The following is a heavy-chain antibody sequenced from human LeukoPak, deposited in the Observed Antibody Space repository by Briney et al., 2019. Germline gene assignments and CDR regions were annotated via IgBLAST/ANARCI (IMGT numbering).Heavy chain of an antibody. CDR2: IYTSGST. D-gene: IGHD3-10*01. Sequence: SETLSLTCTVSGGSISSGSYYWSWIRQPAGKGLEWIGRIYTSGSTNYNPSLKSRVTISVDTSKTAADTAVYYCARAGRDSGTYYTFFDYWGQGTPVTVSS. V-gene: IGHV4-61*02. J-gene: IGHJ4*02. CDR3: YTFFDY. CDR1: GGSISSGSYY.